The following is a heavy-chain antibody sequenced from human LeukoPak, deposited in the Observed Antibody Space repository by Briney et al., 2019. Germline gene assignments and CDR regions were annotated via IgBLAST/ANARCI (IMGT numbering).Heavy chain of an antibody. V-gene: IGHV4-59*01. CDR3: AAYSCGYTDY. CDR2: IYSSGST. J-gene: IGHJ4*02. CDR1: GGSISSYY. Sequence: SETLSLTCTVSGGSISSYYWSWIRQPPGKGLEWIGYIYSSGSTIYNPSLKSRVTISVDTSKNQFSLKLSSVTAADTAVYYCAAYSCGYTDYWGQGTLVTVSS. D-gene: IGHD5-18*01.